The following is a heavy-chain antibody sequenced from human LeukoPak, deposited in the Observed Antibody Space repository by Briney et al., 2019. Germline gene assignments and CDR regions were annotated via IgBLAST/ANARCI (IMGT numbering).Heavy chain of an antibody. V-gene: IGHV3-23*01. Sequence: GGSLRLSCAASGFTFSSYAMSWVRRAPGKGLEWVSTINGGGVNTHYADSVGGRFTISRDNSKNTLFLQMNSLRDEDTAVYYCAKDGVGSSPGRGDYWGQGTLVTVSS. CDR1: GFTFSSYA. CDR3: AKDGVGSSPGRGDY. D-gene: IGHD6-13*01. CDR2: INGGGVNT. J-gene: IGHJ4*02.